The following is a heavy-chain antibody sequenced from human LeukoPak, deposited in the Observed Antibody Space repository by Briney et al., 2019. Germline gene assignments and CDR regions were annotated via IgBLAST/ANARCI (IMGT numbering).Heavy chain of an antibody. CDR3: ARSSTVVTAIFDY. V-gene: IGHV1-2*02. CDR2: INPNSGGT. CDR1: GYTFTGYY. J-gene: IGHJ4*02. Sequence: ASVKVSCKASGYTFTGYYMHWVRQAPGQGLEWMGWINPNSGGTNYAQKFQGRVTMTRDTSISTAYMEPNRLRSDDTAVYYCARSSTVVTAIFDYWGQGTLVTVSS. D-gene: IGHD4-23*01.